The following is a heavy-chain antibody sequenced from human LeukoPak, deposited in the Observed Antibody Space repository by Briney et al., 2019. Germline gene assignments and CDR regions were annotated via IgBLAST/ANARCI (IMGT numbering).Heavy chain of an antibody. D-gene: IGHD3-16*01. CDR3: ARLSNPYGGFHLDF. Sequence: PSETLFLTCTVSGDSIRNYYWSWIRQPPGKGLEWIGYVRFSGRTNYSPSLKRRVTMSVDTSKNQFSLRLTSVTAADTAFYYCARLSNPYGGFHLDFWGQGTLVTVSS. V-gene: IGHV4-59*08. J-gene: IGHJ4*02. CDR1: GDSIRNYY. CDR2: VRFSGRT.